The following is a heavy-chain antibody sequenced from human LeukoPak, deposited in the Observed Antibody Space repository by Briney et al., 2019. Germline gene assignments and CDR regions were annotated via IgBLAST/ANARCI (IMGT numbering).Heavy chain of an antibody. D-gene: IGHD3-16*02. CDR1: GFTFSSYA. Sequence: PGGSLRLSCAASGFTFSSYAMGWVRQAPGKGLEWVSAISGSGGSTYYADSVKGRFTISRDNSKNTLYLQMNSLRAEDTAVYYCARIRLGELSSPLDYWGQGTLVTVSS. J-gene: IGHJ4*02. CDR3: ARIRLGELSSPLDY. CDR2: ISGSGGST. V-gene: IGHV3-23*01.